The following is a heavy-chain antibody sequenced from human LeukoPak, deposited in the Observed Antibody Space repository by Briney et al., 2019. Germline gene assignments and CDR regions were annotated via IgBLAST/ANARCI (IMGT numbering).Heavy chain of an antibody. D-gene: IGHD3-10*01. CDR3: ARMYYYGSGTYYGDY. J-gene: IGHJ4*02. CDR2: INPSGGST. Sequence: GASVKVSCKASGYSFTSNDMHWVRQAPGQGLEWMGIINPSGGSTTYAQKFQGRVTMTRDTSTSTVYTELSSLRSDDTAVYYCARMYYYGSGTYYGDYWGQGTLVTVSS. CDR1: GYSFTSND. V-gene: IGHV1-46*01.